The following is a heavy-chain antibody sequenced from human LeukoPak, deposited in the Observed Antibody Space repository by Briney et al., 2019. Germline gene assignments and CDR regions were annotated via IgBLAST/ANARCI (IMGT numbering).Heavy chain of an antibody. J-gene: IGHJ4*02. D-gene: IGHD1-26*01. CDR1: GYTLTELS. CDR3: ATANLRLLDYSGSYRGEFDY. V-gene: IGHV1-24*01. Sequence: ASVKVSCKVSGYTLTELSMHWVRQAPGKGLEWMGGFDPEDGETIYAQKFQGRVTMTEDTSTDTAYMELSSLRSEDTAVYYCATANLRLLDYSGSYRGEFDYWAREPWSPSPQ. CDR2: FDPEDGET.